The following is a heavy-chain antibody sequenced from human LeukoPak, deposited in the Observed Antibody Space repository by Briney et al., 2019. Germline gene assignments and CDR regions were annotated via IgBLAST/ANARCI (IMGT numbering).Heavy chain of an antibody. J-gene: IGHJ4*02. CDR3: ANNLVWGYSYGIAFDY. D-gene: IGHD5-18*01. CDR2: ISGSGGST. CDR1: GFTFSSYA. V-gene: IGHV3-23*01. Sequence: GGSLRLSCAASGFTFSSYAMSWVRQAPGKGLEWVSAISGSGGSTYYADSVKGRFTISRDNSKNTLHLQMNSLRAEDTAVYYCANNLVWGYSYGIAFDYWGQGTLVTVSS.